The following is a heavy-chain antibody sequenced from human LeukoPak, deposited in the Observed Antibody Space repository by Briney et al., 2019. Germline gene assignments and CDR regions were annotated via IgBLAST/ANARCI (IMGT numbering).Heavy chain of an antibody. CDR1: GGSISSSNW. J-gene: IGHJ4*02. Sequence: SGTLSLTCAVSGGSISSSNWWSWVRQPPGKGLEWIGEIYHSGSTSYNPSLKSRVTISVDTSKNQFSLKLTSVTAADTAVYYCARGLWFGDENPPYFDYWGQGTLVTVSS. V-gene: IGHV4-4*02. CDR3: ARGLWFGDENPPYFDY. D-gene: IGHD3-10*01. CDR2: IYHSGST.